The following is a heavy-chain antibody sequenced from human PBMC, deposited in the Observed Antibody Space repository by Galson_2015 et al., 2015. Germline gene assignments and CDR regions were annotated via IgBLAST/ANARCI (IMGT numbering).Heavy chain of an antibody. CDR3: ARAYSGWTRGVDY. Sequence: SVKVSCKASGYTFTSYGISWVRQVPGQGLEWMGWISVYNGNTNSAQKLQGRVTTTTDTSTSTAYMELRSLRSDDTALYYCARAYSGWTRGVDYWGQGTLVTVSS. CDR2: ISVYNGNT. CDR1: GYTFTSYG. J-gene: IGHJ4*02. V-gene: IGHV1-18*01. D-gene: IGHD6-19*01.